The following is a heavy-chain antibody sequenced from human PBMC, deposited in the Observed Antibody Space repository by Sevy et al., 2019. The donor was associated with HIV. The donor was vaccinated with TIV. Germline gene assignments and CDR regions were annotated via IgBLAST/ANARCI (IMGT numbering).Heavy chain of an antibody. CDR2: FSFGCGRI. V-gene: IGHV3-23*01. D-gene: IGHD2-8*01. CDR1: GITFAKYS. Sequence: GGSLRLSCAASGITFAKYSMSWVRQAPGKGLEGVSTFSFGCGRINYADSVKGRFSISRDDSKNTLFLQMNSLRAEDTVTYFCAREGCTQPHDYWGQGTLVTVSS. J-gene: IGHJ4*02. CDR3: AREGCTQPHDY.